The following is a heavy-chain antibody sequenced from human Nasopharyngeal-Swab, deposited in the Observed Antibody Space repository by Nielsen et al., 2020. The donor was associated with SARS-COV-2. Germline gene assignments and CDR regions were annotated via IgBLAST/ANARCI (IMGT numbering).Heavy chain of an antibody. CDR3: ATGVETATNWFDP. V-gene: IGHV1-24*01. J-gene: IGHJ5*02. D-gene: IGHD5-24*01. Sequence: ASVKVSCKVSGYTLTELSMHWVRQAPGKGLEWMGGFDPEDGGTIYAQKFQGRVTMTEDTSTDTAYMELSSLRSEDTAVYYCATGVETATNWFDPWGQGTLVTVSS. CDR2: FDPEDGGT. CDR1: GYTLTELS.